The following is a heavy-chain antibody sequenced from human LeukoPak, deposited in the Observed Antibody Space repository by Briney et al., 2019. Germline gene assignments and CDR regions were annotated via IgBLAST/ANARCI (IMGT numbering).Heavy chain of an antibody. Sequence: PSETLSLTCTVSGGPISSGDYYWSWIRQPPGKGLEWIGYIYYSGSTYYNPSLKSRVTISVDTSKNQFSLKLSSVTAADTAVCYCARAGSGWYSYYYYYMDVWGKGTTVTVSS. V-gene: IGHV4-30-4*08. CDR2: IYYSGST. J-gene: IGHJ6*03. D-gene: IGHD6-19*01. CDR3: ARAGSGWYSYYYYYMDV. CDR1: GGPISSGDYY.